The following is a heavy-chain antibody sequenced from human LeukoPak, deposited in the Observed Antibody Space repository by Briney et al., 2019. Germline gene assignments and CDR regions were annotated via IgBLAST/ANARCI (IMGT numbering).Heavy chain of an antibody. CDR1: GGSISSSSYH. CDR3: ARLYGSTLYFDY. J-gene: IGHJ4*02. Sequence: SETLSLTCTVFGGSISSSSYHWAWIRQPPGKGLEWIGYMYYSGSTYYNPSLKSRVTLSVDTSKNQFSLKMSSVSAADTALYYCARLYGSTLYFDYWGQGTLVTVSS. D-gene: IGHD3-22*01. CDR2: MYYSGST. V-gene: IGHV4-39*01.